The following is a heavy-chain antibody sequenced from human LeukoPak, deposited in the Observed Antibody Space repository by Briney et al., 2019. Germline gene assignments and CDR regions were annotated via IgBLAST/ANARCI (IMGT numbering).Heavy chain of an antibody. CDR1: GFTFSHYG. D-gene: IGHD4-11*01. CDR2: IWSDATNQ. J-gene: IGHJ4*02. CDR3: VKDAQRGFDYSNSLQH. Sequence: PGWSLRLSCEASGFTFSHYGMHWVRQAPGEGLEWVAVIWSDATNQYYSDSVKGRFTISRDNFKRTVSLQMNSLRAEDTAVYYCVKDAQRGFDYSNSLQHWGQGSLVTVSS. V-gene: IGHV3-33*06.